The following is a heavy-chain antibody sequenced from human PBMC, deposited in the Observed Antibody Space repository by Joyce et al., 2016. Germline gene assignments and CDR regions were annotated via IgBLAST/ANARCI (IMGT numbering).Heavy chain of an antibody. V-gene: IGHV3-30*18. J-gene: IGHJ4*02. CDR1: GFRFGEYG. D-gene: IGHD3-22*01. Sequence: QVQLVESGGGVVQPGRSLRLSCAASGFRFGEYGMHWVRHTPGKGLEWVTVITYDGNKKFYTDSVKGRFTISRDNSMNTLYLQMDSLRAEDTAMYYCSKSDSWYDSSGYFPYWGQGSMVTVSS. CDR2: ITYDGNKK. CDR3: SKSDSWYDSSGYFPY.